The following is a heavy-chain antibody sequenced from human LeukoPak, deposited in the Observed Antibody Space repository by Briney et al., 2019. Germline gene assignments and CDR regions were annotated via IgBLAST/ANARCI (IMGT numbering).Heavy chain of an antibody. V-gene: IGHV1-8*02. CDR1: GGTFSSYA. CDR2: MNPNSGNT. J-gene: IGHJ6*02. Sequence: ASVKVSCKASGGTFSSYAISWVRQAPGQGLEWMGWMNPNSGNTGYAQKFQGRVTMTRNTSISTAYMELSSLRSEDTAVYYCARWGYDYYYYYGMDVWGQGTTVTVSS. D-gene: IGHD2-2*01. CDR3: ARWGYDYYYYYGMDV.